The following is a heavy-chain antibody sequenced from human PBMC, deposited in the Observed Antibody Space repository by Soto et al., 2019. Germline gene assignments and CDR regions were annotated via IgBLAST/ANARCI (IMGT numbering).Heavy chain of an antibody. CDR1: GFTFGSYG. D-gene: IGHD3-3*01. Sequence: GGSLRLSCAASGFTFGSYGMHWVRQAPGKGLEWVAVIWYDGSNKYYADSVKGRFTISRDNSKNTLYLQMNSLRAEDTAVYYCAKDDYDFWSGYSPDYYYYYMDVWGKGTTVTVSS. CDR3: AKDDYDFWSGYSPDYYYYYMDV. CDR2: IWYDGSNK. J-gene: IGHJ6*03. V-gene: IGHV3-33*06.